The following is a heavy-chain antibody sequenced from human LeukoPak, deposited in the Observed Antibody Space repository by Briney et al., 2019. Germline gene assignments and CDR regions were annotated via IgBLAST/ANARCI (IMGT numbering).Heavy chain of an antibody. CDR1: GGTFSSYA. CDR2: IIPIFGTA. CDR3: ARDQLVYCSSTSCYNYYYYYGMDV. D-gene: IGHD2-2*02. V-gene: IGHV1-69*13. Sequence: SVKVSCKASGGTFSSYAISWVRQAPGQGLEWMGGIIPIFGTANYAQKLQGRVTITADESTSTAYMELSSLRSEDTAVYYCARDQLVYCSSTSCYNYYYYYGMDVWGQGTTVTVSS. J-gene: IGHJ6*02.